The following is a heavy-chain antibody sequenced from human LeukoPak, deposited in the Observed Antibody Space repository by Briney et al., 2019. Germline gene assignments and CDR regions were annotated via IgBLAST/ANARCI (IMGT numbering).Heavy chain of an antibody. Sequence: GGSLRLSCAASGFTVSSSYMTWVRQAPGKGLEWVSIIYSSGYAYYADSVKGRFTISRDNSKNTLYLQMLSLRVEDTAVYHCARVSGELLSSYYFYMDVWGKGTTVTVSS. V-gene: IGHV3-66*02. CDR3: ARVSGELLSSYYFYMDV. D-gene: IGHD1-7*01. J-gene: IGHJ6*03. CDR1: GFTVSSSY. CDR2: IYSSGYA.